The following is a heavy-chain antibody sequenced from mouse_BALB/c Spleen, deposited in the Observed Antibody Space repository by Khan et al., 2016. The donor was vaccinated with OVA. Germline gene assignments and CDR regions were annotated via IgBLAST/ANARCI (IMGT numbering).Heavy chain of an antibody. CDR2: IYPGSGST. CDR1: GYTFTSYW. CDR3: TRGGYYGKSLFAY. Sequence: LQQSGSELVRPGASVKLSCKASGYTFTSYWMHWVKQRHGQGLEWIGNIYPGSGSTNYDEKFKSKGTLTVDTSSSTAYLHLQLQTSGDSAAFYCTRGGYYGKSLFAYWGQGTLVTVSA. J-gene: IGHJ3*01. V-gene: IGHV1S22*01. D-gene: IGHD2-1*01.